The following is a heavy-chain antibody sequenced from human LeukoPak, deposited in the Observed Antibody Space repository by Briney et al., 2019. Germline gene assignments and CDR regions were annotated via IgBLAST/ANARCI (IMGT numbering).Heavy chain of an antibody. CDR2: INPNSGGT. J-gene: IGHJ6*03. Sequence: ASVKVSCKASGYTFTGYYMHWVRQAPGQGLEWMGWINPNSGGTNYAQKFQGRVTMTRDTSISTAYMELSRLRSDDTAVYYCARSPVRYYYYYYYYMDVWGKGTTVTVSS. V-gene: IGHV1-2*02. CDR3: ARSPVRYYYYYYYYMDV. D-gene: IGHD1-26*01. CDR1: GYTFTGYY.